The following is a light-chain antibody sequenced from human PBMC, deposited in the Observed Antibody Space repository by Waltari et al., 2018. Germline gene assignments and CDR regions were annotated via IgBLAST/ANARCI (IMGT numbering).Light chain of an antibody. V-gene: IGKV3-20*01. Sequence: ELVLTQSPGTLSLSPGERATLSCRASRTVSSSYLAWYQQKPGQAPRLLIYGASSRATGIPDRFSGSGSRTDFTLTITRLEPEDFAVYYCQQYGSGYTFGQGTKLEIK. CDR3: QQYGSGYT. J-gene: IGKJ2*01. CDR2: GAS. CDR1: RTVSSSY.